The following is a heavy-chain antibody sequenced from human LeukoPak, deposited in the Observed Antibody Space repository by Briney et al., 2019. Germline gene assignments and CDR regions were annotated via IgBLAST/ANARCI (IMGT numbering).Heavy chain of an antibody. J-gene: IGHJ4*02. D-gene: IGHD3-16*01. CDR1: GFTFSNYW. CDR2: ISGSGITT. V-gene: IGHV3-74*01. CDR3: AGPITAGY. Sequence: PGGSLRLSCAASGFTFSNYWMYWVRQAPGKGLVWVSRISGSGITTAYADSVKGRFTISRDNAKNTLYLQMNSLRADDTAVYFCAGPITAGYWGQGILVTVSS.